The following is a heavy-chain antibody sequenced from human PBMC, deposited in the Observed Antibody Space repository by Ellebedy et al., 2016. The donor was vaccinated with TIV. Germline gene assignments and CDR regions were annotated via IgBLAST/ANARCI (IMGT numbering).Heavy chain of an antibody. CDR2: TSGSGGTT. D-gene: IGHD5-24*01. CDR1: GFTFSSYA. V-gene: IGHV3-23*01. J-gene: IGHJ3*02. CDR3: AKDREDGYQANYDAFDI. Sequence: GESLKISXAASGFTFSSYAMSWVRQAPGKGLEWVSATSGSGGTTYYADSVKGRFTISRDNSKNTLYLQMNSLRAEDTAVYYCAKDREDGYQANYDAFDIWGQGTMVTVSS.